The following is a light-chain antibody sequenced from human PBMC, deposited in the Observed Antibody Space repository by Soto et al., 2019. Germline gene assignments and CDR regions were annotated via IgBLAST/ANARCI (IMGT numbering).Light chain of an antibody. CDR3: QQRQYWPPIT. CDR1: QSVSSN. V-gene: IGKV3-15*01. J-gene: IGKJ5*01. Sequence: EIVMTQSPATLSVSTGERATLSCRASQSVSSNLAWYQQKPGQGPRLLIYGASTRATDIPGRFSGSGSGTDFTLTISSLEPEDCAIYYCQQRQYWPPITFGQGTRLEIK. CDR2: GAS.